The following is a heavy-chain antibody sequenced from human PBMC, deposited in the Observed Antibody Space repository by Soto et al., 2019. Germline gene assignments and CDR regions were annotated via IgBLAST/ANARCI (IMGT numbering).Heavy chain of an antibody. J-gene: IGHJ3*02. CDR3: ARDLPYDPTNAFDI. CDR2: ISSSSSYI. V-gene: IGHV3-21*01. Sequence: EVQLVESGGGLVKPGGSLRLSCAASGFTFSSYSMNWVRQAPGKGLEGVSSISSSSSYIYYADSVKGRFTISRDNAKNSLYLQMNSLRAEDTAVYYCARDLPYDPTNAFDIWGQGTMVTVSS. D-gene: IGHD5-12*01. CDR1: GFTFSSYS.